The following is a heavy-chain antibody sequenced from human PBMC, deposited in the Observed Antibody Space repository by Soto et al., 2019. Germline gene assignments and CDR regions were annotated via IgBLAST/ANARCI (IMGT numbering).Heavy chain of an antibody. CDR1: GYNFPSSN. J-gene: IGHJ5*02. CDR3: ARAVGIGVTGLDL. V-gene: IGHV1-8*01. D-gene: IGHD2-21*02. Sequence: QERLVQSGAELRRPGASVKISCRASGYNFPSSNVNWVRQASGQGPEWLGWMNAANGNAAFARDFQGRVTMTRGLSTDTAYLELGGLSSGATAMYYSARAVGIGVTGLDLWGPGTFVTVS. CDR2: MNAANGNA.